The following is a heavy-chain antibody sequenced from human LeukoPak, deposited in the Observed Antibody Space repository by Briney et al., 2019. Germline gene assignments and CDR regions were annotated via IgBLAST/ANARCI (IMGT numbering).Heavy chain of an antibody. Sequence: PSETLSLTCAVYGGSFSGYYWSWIRQPPGKGLEWIGEINHSGSTNYNPSLKSRVTISVDTSKNQFSLKLSSVTAADTAVYYCARARPYYDFWSGYYSTLDYYYYYMDVWGKGTTATVSS. V-gene: IGHV4-34*01. CDR3: ARARPYYDFWSGYYSTLDYYYYYMDV. D-gene: IGHD3-3*01. J-gene: IGHJ6*03. CDR2: INHSGST. CDR1: GGSFSGYY.